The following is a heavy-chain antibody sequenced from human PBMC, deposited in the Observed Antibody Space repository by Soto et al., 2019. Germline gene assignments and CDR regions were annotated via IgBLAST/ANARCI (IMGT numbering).Heavy chain of an antibody. J-gene: IGHJ5*02. CDR3: ARDHIAAAGYNWFDP. D-gene: IGHD6-13*01. V-gene: IGHV1-18*01. CDR1: GYTFTSYG. CDR2: ISAYNGNT. Sequence: ASVKVSCKASGYTFTSYGISWVRQAPGQGLEWMGWISAYNGNTNYAQKLQGRVTMATDTSTSTAYMELRSLRSDDTAVYYCARDHIAAAGYNWFDPWGQGTLVTVS.